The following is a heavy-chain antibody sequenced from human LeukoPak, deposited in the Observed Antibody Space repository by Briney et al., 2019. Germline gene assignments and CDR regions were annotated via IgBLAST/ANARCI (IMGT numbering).Heavy chain of an antibody. Sequence: GASVKVSCKASGSPLTAFGTSWVRQPPGQGLKWLGWSSFYNGNTNYAQKFQGRVTMTTDTSTSTAYMELRSLRSDDTAVYYCARAYGGYSYGSDHWGQGTLVIVSS. CDR1: GSPLTAFG. J-gene: IGHJ4*02. V-gene: IGHV1-18*01. CDR2: SSFYNGNT. D-gene: IGHD5-18*01. CDR3: ARAYGGYSYGSDH.